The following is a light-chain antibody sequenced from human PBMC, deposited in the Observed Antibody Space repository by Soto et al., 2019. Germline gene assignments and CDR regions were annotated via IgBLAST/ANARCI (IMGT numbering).Light chain of an antibody. Sequence: DIVMTQSPLSLPVTHGEPASISCRSSQGLLHSNGYNYLDWYLQKPGQSPQLLIYLGSNRASGVPDRFSGSGSGTDFTLKISRVEAEDAGVYYCMQRLQTPWTFGQGTKVDIK. CDR1: QGLLHSNGYNY. CDR3: MQRLQTPWT. V-gene: IGKV2-28*01. J-gene: IGKJ1*01. CDR2: LGS.